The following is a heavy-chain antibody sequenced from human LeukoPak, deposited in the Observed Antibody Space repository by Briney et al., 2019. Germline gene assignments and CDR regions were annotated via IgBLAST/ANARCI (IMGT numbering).Heavy chain of an antibody. V-gene: IGHV1-69*13. Sequence: SVKVSCKASGGTFSSYAISWVRQAPGQGLEWMGGIIPIFGTANYAQKFQGRVTITADESTSTAYMELSSLRSEDTAVYYCAVSLLGLYYFDYWGQGTLVTVSS. CDR2: IIPIFGTA. D-gene: IGHD3/OR15-3a*01. CDR1: GGTFSSYA. J-gene: IGHJ4*02. CDR3: AVSLLGLYYFDY.